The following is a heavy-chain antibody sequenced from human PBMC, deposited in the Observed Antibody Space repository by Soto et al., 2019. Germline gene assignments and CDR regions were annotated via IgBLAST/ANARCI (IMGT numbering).Heavy chain of an antibody. CDR3: ARVARYCSGGSCYFWFDP. J-gene: IGHJ5*02. D-gene: IGHD2-15*01. CDR2: INPNSGGT. Sequence: ASVKVSCKASGYTFTSYYMHWVRQAPGQGLEWMGWINPNSGGTNYAQKFQGRVTMTRDTSISTAYMELSRLRSDDTAVYYCARVARYCSGGSCYFWFDPWGQGTLVTVSS. CDR1: GYTFTSYY. V-gene: IGHV1-2*02.